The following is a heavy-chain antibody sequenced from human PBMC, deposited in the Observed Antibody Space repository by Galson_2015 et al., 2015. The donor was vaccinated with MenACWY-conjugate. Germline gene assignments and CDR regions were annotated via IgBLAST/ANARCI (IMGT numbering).Heavy chain of an antibody. CDR1: GFRFSAYA. Sequence: LRLSCAASGFRFSAYAMTWVRRGPGKGLEWVSTISGSGRTYYADSVKGRFTISRDNSKNLLYLQMNSLRADDTDVYYCAKYTAYVSGSLLTPFDPWGQGTLVTVSS. J-gene: IGHJ5*02. V-gene: IGHV3-23*01. D-gene: IGHD3-10*01. CDR3: AKYTAYVSGSLLTPFDP. CDR2: ISGSGRT.